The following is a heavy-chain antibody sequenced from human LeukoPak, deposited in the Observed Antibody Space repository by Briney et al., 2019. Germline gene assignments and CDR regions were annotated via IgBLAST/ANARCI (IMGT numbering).Heavy chain of an antibody. Sequence: GGSLRLSCSASGFNFNDYSMHWVRQAPGEGLEFVSAIGADGDSTFYSDSVKGRFTISRDNSKNSHYLQMSSLRAEDTAIYYCVKDQRFSYGYGAFDYWGQGTLVTVSS. J-gene: IGHJ4*02. V-gene: IGHV3-64D*06. CDR3: VKDQRFSYGYGAFDY. CDR2: IGADGDST. CDR1: GFNFNDYS. D-gene: IGHD5-18*01.